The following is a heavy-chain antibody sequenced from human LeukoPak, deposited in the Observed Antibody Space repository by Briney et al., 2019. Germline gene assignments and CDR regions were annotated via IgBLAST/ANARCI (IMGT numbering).Heavy chain of an antibody. CDR1: GYTFTSYG. J-gene: IGHJ4*02. D-gene: IGHD1-26*01. CDR3: ARVPHSGWRHSVVGAAFDY. Sequence: ASVKVSCKASGYTFTSYGISWVRQAPGQGLEWMGWISAYNGNTNYAQKLQGRVTMTTDTSTSTAYMELRSLRSDDTAVYYCARVPHSGWRHSVVGAAFDYWGQGTLATVSS. V-gene: IGHV1-18*01. CDR2: ISAYNGNT.